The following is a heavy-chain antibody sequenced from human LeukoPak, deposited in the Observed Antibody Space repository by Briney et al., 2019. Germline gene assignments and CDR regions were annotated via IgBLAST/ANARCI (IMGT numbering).Heavy chain of an antibody. D-gene: IGHD4-17*01. V-gene: IGHV4-59*01. CDR1: GGSISSYY. CDR2: IYYSGST. Sequence: SETLSLTCTVSGGSISSYYWSWIRQPPGKGLEWIGYIYYSGSTNYNPSLKSRVTISVDTSKNQFSLKLSSVTAADPAVYYCARGATTTVTTSGFAFDIWGQGTMVTVSS. CDR3: ARGATTTVTTSGFAFDI. J-gene: IGHJ3*02.